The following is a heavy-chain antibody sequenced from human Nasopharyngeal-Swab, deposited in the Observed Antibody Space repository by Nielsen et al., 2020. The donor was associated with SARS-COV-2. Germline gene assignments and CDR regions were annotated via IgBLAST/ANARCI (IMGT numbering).Heavy chain of an antibody. D-gene: IGHD6-13*01. CDR1: GFSNNDYG. CDR3: ARDNFSAALFEY. CDR2: ACLDGSIK. V-gene: IGHV3-30*02. Sequence: GGSLRLSCASSGFSNNDYGIHWIRQAPGKGLQWVAFACLDGSIKYYEDSVQGRFTISGDTSRNTMYLHMNSLRPDDTAVYFCARDNFSAALFEYWGQGTLVTISS. J-gene: IGHJ4*02.